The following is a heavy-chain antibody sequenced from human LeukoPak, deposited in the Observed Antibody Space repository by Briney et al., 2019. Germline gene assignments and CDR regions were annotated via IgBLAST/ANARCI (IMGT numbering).Heavy chain of an antibody. CDR2: IQQDGSEK. D-gene: IGHD3-10*01. CDR3: ARDSGTTGEVKFDP. Sequence: AGGSLRLSCAASGFRFEDFAMHWVRQTPGKGLEWVANIQQDGSEKYYVDSVKGRFTISRDNTKNSLYLQMNSLRAGDTAVYYCARDSGTTGEVKFDPWGQGTLVTVSS. V-gene: IGHV3-7*03. J-gene: IGHJ5*02. CDR1: GFRFEDFA.